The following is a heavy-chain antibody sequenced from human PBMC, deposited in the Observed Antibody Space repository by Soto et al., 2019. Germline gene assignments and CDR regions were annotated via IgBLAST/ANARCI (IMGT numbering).Heavy chain of an antibody. CDR2: IWYDGSNK. CDR3: ARGTTVTRRFDY. CDR1: GFTFSSYG. D-gene: IGHD4-17*01. J-gene: IGHJ4*02. V-gene: IGHV3-33*01. Sequence: GGSLRLSCAASGFTFSSYGMHWVRQAPGKGLEWVAVIWYDGSNKYYADSVKGRFTISRDNSKNTLYLQMNSLRAEDTAVYYCARGTTVTRRFDYWGQGTLVTVSS.